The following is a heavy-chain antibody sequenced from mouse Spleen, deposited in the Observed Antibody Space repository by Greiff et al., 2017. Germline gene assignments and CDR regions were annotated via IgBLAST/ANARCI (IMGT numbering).Heavy chain of an antibody. CDR3: TRAARATSFAY. J-gene: IGHJ3*01. CDR1: GYTFTSYW. Sequence: EVQLQQSGTVLARPGASVKMSCKTSGYTFTSYWMHWVKQRPGQGLEWIGAIYPGNSDTSYNQKFKGKAKLTAVTSASTAYMELSSLTNEDSAVYYCTRAARATSFAYWGQGTLVTVSA. V-gene: IGHV1-5*01. D-gene: IGHD3-1*01. CDR2: IYPGNSDT.